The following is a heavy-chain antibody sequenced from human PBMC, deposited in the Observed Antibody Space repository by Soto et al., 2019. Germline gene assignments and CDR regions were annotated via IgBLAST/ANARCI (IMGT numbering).Heavy chain of an antibody. Sequence: QVQLVESGGGVVQPGRSLRISCAASGFTFSSYAMHWVRQAPGKGLEWVAVISYDGSNKYYADSVKGRFTISRDNSKNTLYLQMNSLRAEDTAVYYCARYSSSPDYWGQGTLVTVSS. CDR1: GFTFSSYA. D-gene: IGHD6-6*01. V-gene: IGHV3-30-3*01. J-gene: IGHJ4*02. CDR2: ISYDGSNK. CDR3: ARYSSSPDY.